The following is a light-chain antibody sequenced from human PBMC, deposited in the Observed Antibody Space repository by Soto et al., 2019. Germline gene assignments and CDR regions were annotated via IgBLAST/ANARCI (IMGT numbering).Light chain of an antibody. V-gene: IGKV1-39*01. CDR2: AAS. J-gene: IGKJ4*01. CDR1: QSISTY. CDR3: QQTYSAPLT. Sequence: DMQMTQSPSSLSASVGDRVNITCRASQSISTYLNWYQQKPGRAPRLLIHAASSLQGGVPLRFSGSGSGTDFTLTISSLQTEDFTTYYCQQTYSAPLTFGGGTKVEI.